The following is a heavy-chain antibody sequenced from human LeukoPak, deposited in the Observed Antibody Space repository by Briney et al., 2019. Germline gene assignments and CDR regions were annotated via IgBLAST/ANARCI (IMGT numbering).Heavy chain of an antibody. CDR1: GVSTSSSSYY. CDR3: VRRLLGSYSDY. J-gene: IGHJ4*02. CDR2: IYDTGSA. D-gene: IGHD3-3*02. Sequence: PSETLSLTCTVSGVSTSSSSYYWGWIRQPPGKGLEWIGTIYDTGSASYNPSLKSRVTTSVDTSKNQFSLKLSSVTAADTAVYYCVRRLLGSYSDYWGQGTLVTVSS. V-gene: IGHV4-39*01.